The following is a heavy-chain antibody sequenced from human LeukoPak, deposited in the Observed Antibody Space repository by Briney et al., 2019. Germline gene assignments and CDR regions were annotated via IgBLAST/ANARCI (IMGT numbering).Heavy chain of an antibody. CDR2: VNAVGSEI. D-gene: IGHD6-19*01. CDR3: ATKLAGTSHFAS. CDR1: GFTFNNFE. V-gene: IGHV3-48*03. Sequence: GGSLSSSSAASGFTFNNFEMNWVRQAPGKGLEWISYVNAVGSEIHYGDSVRGRFTISRDNAKSSLYLQMNSLRAEDTAVYFCATKLAGTSHFASWGQGTLVTVSS. J-gene: IGHJ4*02.